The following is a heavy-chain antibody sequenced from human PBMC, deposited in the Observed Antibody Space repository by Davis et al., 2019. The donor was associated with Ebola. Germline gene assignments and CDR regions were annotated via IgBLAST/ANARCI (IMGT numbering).Heavy chain of an antibody. V-gene: IGHV3-7*03. CDR1: GFTFSSYW. CDR2: IKQDGSEK. J-gene: IGHJ4*02. Sequence: PGGSLRLSCAASGFTFSSYWMSWVRQAPGKGLEWVANIKQDGSEKYYVDSVKGRFTISRDNAKNSLYLKMNSLRAEDTAVYYCARVPDTAMVSTYYFDYWGQGTLVTVSS. CDR3: ARVPDTAMVSTYYFDY. D-gene: IGHD5-18*01.